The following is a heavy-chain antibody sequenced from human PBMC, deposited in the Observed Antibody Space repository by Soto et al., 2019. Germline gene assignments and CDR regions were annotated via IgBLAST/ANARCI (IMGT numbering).Heavy chain of an antibody. V-gene: IGHV4-39*01. CDR3: ASHQEVRGVVVPFHYYGMDV. CDR1: GGSISSSNYD. D-gene: IGHD3-10*01. J-gene: IGHJ6*02. Sequence: PSETLSLTCTVSGGSISSSNYDWGWIRQPPGKGLEWIGSIYFSGNTYYNPSLKSRVTMSVDTSKNQFSLKLSSVTAADTAVYYCASHQEVRGVVVPFHYYGMDVCGQGTTVT. CDR2: IYFSGNT.